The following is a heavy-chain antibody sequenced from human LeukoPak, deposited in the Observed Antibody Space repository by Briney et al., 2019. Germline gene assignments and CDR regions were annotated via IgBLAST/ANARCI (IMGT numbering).Heavy chain of an antibody. J-gene: IGHJ6*03. V-gene: IGHV1-69*06. CDR2: IIPIFGTA. Sequence: RASVKVSCKASGGTFSSYAISWVRQAPGQGLGWMGGIIPIFGTANYAQKFQGRVTITADKSTSTAYMELSSLRSEDTAVYYCASFTAMASYYYYMDVWGKGTTVTVSS. CDR1: GGTFSSYA. CDR3: ASFTAMASYYYYMDV. D-gene: IGHD5-18*01.